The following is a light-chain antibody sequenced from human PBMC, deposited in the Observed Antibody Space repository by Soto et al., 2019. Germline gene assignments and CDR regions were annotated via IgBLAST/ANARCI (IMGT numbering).Light chain of an antibody. J-gene: IGLJ7*01. CDR3: GTWDRSLNAEV. CDR1: TSNIGDAS. V-gene: IGLV1-51*01. Sequence: QSVLTQPPSVSAAPGQRVTISCSGSTSNIGDASVAWYQQLPGTAPKLLIYDNYKRPSGIPDRFSGAKSGTSATLDITGLQTGDEADYYCGTWDRSLNAEVFGGGTKLTVL. CDR2: DNY.